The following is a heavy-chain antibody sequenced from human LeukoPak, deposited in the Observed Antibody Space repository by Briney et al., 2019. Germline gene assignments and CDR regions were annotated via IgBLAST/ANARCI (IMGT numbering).Heavy chain of an antibody. V-gene: IGHV4-34*01. CDR2: INHSGRT. CDR3: ARGVDYYGV. CDR1: GGSFSGYY. Sequence: PSETLSLTCAVYGGSFSGYYWNWIRQPPGKGLEWIGEINHSGRTNYNPSLESRVTISVDTSKKQFSLKLSSVTAADTAVYYCARGVDYYGVWGQGTLVTVSS. J-gene: IGHJ4*02. D-gene: IGHD3-10*01.